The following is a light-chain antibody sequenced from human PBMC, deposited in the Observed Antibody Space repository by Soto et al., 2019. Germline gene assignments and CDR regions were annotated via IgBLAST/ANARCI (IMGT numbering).Light chain of an antibody. CDR2: GAS. J-gene: IGKJ1*01. V-gene: IGKV3-15*01. Sequence: EIEMTQSPATLSVSQGARATLSCRASQSVSSNLAWYQQKPGQAPRFLIYGASTRATGIPARFSGSGSGTEFTLTISSLQSEDFAVYYCQQYDNWPRTFGQGTKVDIK. CDR1: QSVSSN. CDR3: QQYDNWPRT.